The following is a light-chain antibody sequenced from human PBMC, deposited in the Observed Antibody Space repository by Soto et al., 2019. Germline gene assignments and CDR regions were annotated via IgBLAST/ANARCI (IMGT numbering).Light chain of an antibody. J-gene: IGLJ1*01. CDR1: SSDIGAYNY. CDR2: EVT. V-gene: IGLV2-14*01. Sequence: QSVLTQPASVSGSPGQSITISCTGTSSDIGAYNYVAWYQQYPGNAPKLMISEVTKRPSGVSNRFSGSKSGNTASLTISGLQAEDEADYYCSSYTGRSPLYVFGPGTKLTVL. CDR3: SSYTGRSPLYV.